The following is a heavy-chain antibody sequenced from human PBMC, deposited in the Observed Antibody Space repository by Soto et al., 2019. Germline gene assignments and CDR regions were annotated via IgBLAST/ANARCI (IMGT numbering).Heavy chain of an antibody. CDR2: SSGYNGNT. Sequence: ASVKVSCKASGYTFTNFGITWVRQAPGQDLEWMGWSSGYNGNTNYAQKLQGRVTMTTDTSTSTAYMGLRSLRSDDTAVYYCARDGYSGDYPRPYYFDYWGLGTLVTVSS. D-gene: IGHD5-12*01. CDR3: ARDGYSGDYPRPYYFDY. J-gene: IGHJ4*02. V-gene: IGHV1-18*04. CDR1: GYTFTNFG.